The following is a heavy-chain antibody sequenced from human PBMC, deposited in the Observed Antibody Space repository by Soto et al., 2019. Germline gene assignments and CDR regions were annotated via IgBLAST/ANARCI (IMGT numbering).Heavy chain of an antibody. J-gene: IGHJ4*02. CDR3: ARGRLISLYYFDY. CDR2: IGTAGDK. V-gene: IGHV3-13*04. D-gene: IGHD2-15*01. Sequence: GALRLSCAAPGFTFSNYDMHWGRQVTGKGLEWVSTIGTAGDKNYPGSVKGRFTISRENAKNSLYLQMNSLRAEYTAVYYCARGRLISLYYFDYWGQGTLVTVSS. CDR1: GFTFSNYD.